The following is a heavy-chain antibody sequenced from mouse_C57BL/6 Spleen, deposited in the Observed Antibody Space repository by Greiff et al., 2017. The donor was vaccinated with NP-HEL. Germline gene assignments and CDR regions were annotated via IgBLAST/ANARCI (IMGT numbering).Heavy chain of an antibody. CDR1: GYTFTSYG. CDR2: IYPSSGNT. CDR3: ATWAFDY. J-gene: IGHJ2*01. Sequence: QVQLQQPGAELVKPGASVKLSCKASGYTFTSYGISWVKQRTGQGLEWIGEIYPSSGNTYYNEKFKGKATLTADKSSSTAYMELRSLTSEDSAVYFCATWAFDYWGQGTTLTVSS. V-gene: IGHV1-81*01. D-gene: IGHD3-1*01.